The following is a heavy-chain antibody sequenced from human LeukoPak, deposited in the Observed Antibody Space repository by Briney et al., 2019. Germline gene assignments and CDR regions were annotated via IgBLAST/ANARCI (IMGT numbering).Heavy chain of an antibody. Sequence: GRSLRLSCAASGFTFSSYSMNWVRQAPGKGLEWVSSISSSSSYIYYADSVKGRFTISRDNAKNSLYLQMNSLRAEDTAVYYCARDREWFGEPSFDYWGQGTLVTVSS. CDR1: GFTFSSYS. CDR3: ARDREWFGEPSFDY. V-gene: IGHV3-21*01. J-gene: IGHJ4*02. CDR2: ISSSSSYI. D-gene: IGHD3-10*01.